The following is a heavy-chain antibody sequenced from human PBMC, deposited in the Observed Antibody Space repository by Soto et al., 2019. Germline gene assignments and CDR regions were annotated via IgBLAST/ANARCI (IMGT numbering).Heavy chain of an antibody. V-gene: IGHV4-31*03. J-gene: IGHJ4*02. CDR2: IYYSGST. Sequence: PSETLSLTCTVSCGSISSGGYYWSWIRQHPGKGLEWIGYIYYSGSTYYNPSLKSRVTISVDTSKNQFSLKLSSVTAADTAVYYCASLRIVGATYYFDYWGQGTLVTVSS. CDR3: ASLRIVGATYYFDY. D-gene: IGHD1-26*01. CDR1: CGSISSGGYY.